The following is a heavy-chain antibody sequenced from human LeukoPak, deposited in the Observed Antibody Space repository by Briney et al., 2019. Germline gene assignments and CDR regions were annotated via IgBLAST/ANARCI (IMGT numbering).Heavy chain of an antibody. CDR2: INPDGSAM. CDR1: GFTFSTYY. CDR3: AKDRYYDSRQQTYYFDY. Sequence: GSLRLSCAASGFTFSTYYMSWFRQAPEMGLEWVSYINPDGSAMFYADSVKGRFTISRDNARNSLYLQMNTLRAEDTAVYYCAKDRYYDSRQQTYYFDYWGQGTLVTVSS. J-gene: IGHJ4*02. V-gene: IGHV3-11*01. D-gene: IGHD3-22*01.